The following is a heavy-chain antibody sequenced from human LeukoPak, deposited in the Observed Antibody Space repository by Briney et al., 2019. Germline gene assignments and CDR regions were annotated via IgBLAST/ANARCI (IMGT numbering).Heavy chain of an antibody. J-gene: IGHJ4*02. V-gene: IGHV3-49*03. Sequence: GGSLRLSCIVSGFTFGDYAMSWFRQAPGKGLEWVGFIRSKAYGGTTEYAASVKGRFSISRDDSKSIAYLQMISLKTEDTAMYYCTRKFPMQPMDYWGQGTLVTVSS. D-gene: IGHD6-13*01. CDR2: IRSKAYGGTT. CDR3: TRKFPMQPMDY. CDR1: GFTFGDYA.